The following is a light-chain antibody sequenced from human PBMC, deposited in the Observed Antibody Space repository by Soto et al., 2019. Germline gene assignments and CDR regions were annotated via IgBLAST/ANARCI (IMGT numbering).Light chain of an antibody. V-gene: IGKV3-20*01. CDR1: QSVSSN. CDR3: QQYSGSPPWT. CDR2: GAS. Sequence: TQSPAPLKVTPGERATLSCRASQSVSSNLAWYQQKPGQAPRLLIYGASTRAAGIPDRFSGSGSGTDFTLTISRLEPEDYAVYYCQQYSGSPPWTFGQGTKVDIK. J-gene: IGKJ1*01.